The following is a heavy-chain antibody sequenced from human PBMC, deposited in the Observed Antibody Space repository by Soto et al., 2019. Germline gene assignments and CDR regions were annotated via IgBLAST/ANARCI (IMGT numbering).Heavy chain of an antibody. CDR2: IYYSGST. D-gene: IGHD5-12*01. V-gene: IGHV4-59*08. Sequence: SETLSLTCTVSGGSISSYYWSWIRQPPGKGLEWIGYIYYSGSTNYNPSLKSRVTISVDTSKNQFSLKLSSVTAADTAVYYCASASVATLYYFDYWGQGTLVTVSS. J-gene: IGHJ4*02. CDR3: ASASVATLYYFDY. CDR1: GGSISSYY.